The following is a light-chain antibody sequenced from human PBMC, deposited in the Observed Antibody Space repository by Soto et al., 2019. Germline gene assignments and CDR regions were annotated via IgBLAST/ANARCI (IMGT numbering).Light chain of an antibody. V-gene: IGKV3-20*01. CDR2: DAS. CDR1: QSVSSSY. J-gene: IGKJ1*01. CDR3: QQFGRSPPSWT. Sequence: EIVLTQSPGTLSLSPGERGTLSCRASQSVSSSYLAWYQQKPGQPPRLLIFDASSRATGIPDRFSGSGSGTDFTLTISSLEPEHFAVYYCQQFGRSPPSWTFGQGTKVEIK.